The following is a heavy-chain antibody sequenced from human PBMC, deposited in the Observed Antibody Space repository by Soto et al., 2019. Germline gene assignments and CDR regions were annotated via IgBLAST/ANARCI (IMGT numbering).Heavy chain of an antibody. CDR1: GGPISSGDYY. Sequence: QVQLQESGPGLVKPSQTLSLTCTVSGGPISSGDYYWSWIRQPPGKGLEWIGYIYYSGSTYYNPYLKSRGTISVDTSQNQFSLKLSSVTAADTAVYYCARSSIGYCSSTSCLSLNWFDPWGQGTLVTVSS. CDR3: ARSSIGYCSSTSCLSLNWFDP. J-gene: IGHJ5*02. D-gene: IGHD2-2*01. CDR2: IYYSGST. V-gene: IGHV4-30-4*01.